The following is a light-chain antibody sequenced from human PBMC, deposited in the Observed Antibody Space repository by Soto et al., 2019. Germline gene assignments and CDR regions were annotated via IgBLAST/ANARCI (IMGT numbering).Light chain of an antibody. V-gene: IGLV2-14*01. J-gene: IGLJ2*01. CDR2: DVS. Sequence: QSALTQPASVSGSPGQSITISCTGTSSDVGGYNYVSWYQQHPGKAPKLMIDDVSNRPSGVSNRFSGSKSGNTASLTISGLQAEDEDDYYCSSYTSSSTLVFGGGTKLTVL. CDR1: SSDVGGYNY. CDR3: SSYTSSSTLV.